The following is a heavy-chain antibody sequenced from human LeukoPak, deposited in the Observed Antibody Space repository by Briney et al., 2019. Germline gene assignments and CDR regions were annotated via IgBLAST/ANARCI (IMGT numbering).Heavy chain of an antibody. J-gene: IGHJ2*01. CDR3: ARQNCGGDCYQDIAWYFDL. CDR1: GGSISSGSYY. CDR2: IYTSGST. D-gene: IGHD2-21*01. V-gene: IGHV4-61*02. Sequence: SQTLSLTCTVSGGSISSGSYYWSWIRQPAGKGLEWIGRIYTSGSTNYNPSLKSRVTISVDTSKNQFSLKLSSVTAADTAVYYCARQNCGGDCYQDIAWYFDLWGRGTLVTVSS.